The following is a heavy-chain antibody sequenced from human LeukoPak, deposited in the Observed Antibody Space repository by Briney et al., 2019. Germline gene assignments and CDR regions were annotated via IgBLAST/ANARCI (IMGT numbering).Heavy chain of an antibody. V-gene: IGHV3-20*04. CDR2: INWNGGST. D-gene: IGHD6-19*01. J-gene: IGHJ4*02. Sequence: PGGSLRLSCAASGFTFGDYGMSWVRQAPGKGLEWVSGINWNGGSTGYADSVKGRFTISRDNAKNSLYLQMNSLRAEDTAVYYCAREHGYSSGWYYFDYWGQGTLVTVSS. CDR3: AREHGYSSGWYYFDY. CDR1: GFTFGDYG.